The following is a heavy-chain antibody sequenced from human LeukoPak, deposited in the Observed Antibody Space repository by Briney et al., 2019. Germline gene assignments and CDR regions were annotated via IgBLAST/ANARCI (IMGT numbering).Heavy chain of an antibody. D-gene: IGHD2-15*01. V-gene: IGHV4-59*01. CDR3: AGIVAALGGADYFDY. CDR1: GGSISSYY. CDR2: IYYSGST. Sequence: SETLSLTCTVSGGSISSYYWSWIRQPPGKGLECIGYIYYSGSTNYNSSLKSRVTISLDTSKNQFSLRLISVTAAGTAVYYCAGIVAALGGADYFDYWGQGALVTVSS. J-gene: IGHJ4*02.